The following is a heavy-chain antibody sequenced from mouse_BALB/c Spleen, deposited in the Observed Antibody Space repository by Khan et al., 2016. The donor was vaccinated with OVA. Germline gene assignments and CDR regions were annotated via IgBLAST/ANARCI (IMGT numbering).Heavy chain of an antibody. V-gene: IGHV5-17*02. Sequence: LVQSGGSRKLSCAASGFTFTSYGMHWIRQAPEKGLEWVAYISSDSNPIYYADTVKGRFTISRDNPKNTLFLQMTSLRSGDTAMYSGATSYFYGYTIDYWGQGTTLTFSS. D-gene: IGHD1-1*01. CDR3: ATSYFYGYTIDY. CDR1: GFTFTSYG. J-gene: IGHJ2*01. CDR2: ISSDSNPI.